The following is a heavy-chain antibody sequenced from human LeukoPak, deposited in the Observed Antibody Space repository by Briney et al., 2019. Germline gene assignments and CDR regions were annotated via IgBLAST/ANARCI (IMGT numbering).Heavy chain of an antibody. CDR3: ASTDSSGYYYR. V-gene: IGHV3-21*03. CDR2: ISSSSSYI. Sequence: PGGSLRLSCTASGFTFSSYTMNRVRQAPGKGLQWVSSISSSSSYIYYADSVKGRFTISRDNAKNSLYLQMNSLRAEDTAVYYCASTDSSGYYYRWGQGPLVTVSS. J-gene: IGHJ5*02. D-gene: IGHD3-22*01. CDR1: GFTFSSYT.